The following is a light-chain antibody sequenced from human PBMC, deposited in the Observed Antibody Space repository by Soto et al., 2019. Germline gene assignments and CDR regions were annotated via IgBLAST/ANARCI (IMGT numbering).Light chain of an antibody. CDR3: QVWDSSSYHPV. V-gene: IGLV3-21*02. CDR2: DNS. Sequence: SYELTQPPSVSVPPGQTARITCGGKNIGSKSVQWYQQKPGQAPVVVVSDNSDRPSGIPERFSGSNSGNTATLTISRVEARDEADYYCQVWDSSSYHPVFGGGTKLTVL. CDR1: NIGSKS. J-gene: IGLJ2*01.